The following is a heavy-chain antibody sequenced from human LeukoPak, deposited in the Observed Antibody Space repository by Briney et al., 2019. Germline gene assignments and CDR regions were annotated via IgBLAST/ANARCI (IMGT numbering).Heavy chain of an antibody. J-gene: IGHJ4*02. CDR2: INPNSGGT. CDR1: GYTFTGYY. D-gene: IGHD3-22*01. V-gene: IGHV1-2*06. Sequence: ASVKVSCKASGYTFTGYYMHWVRHAPGQGLEWMGRINPNSGGTNYAQKFQGRVTMTRDTSVSTAYMELSRLRSDDTAVYYCARTYSGYYDSSGYPLRYWGQGTLVTVSS. CDR3: ARTYSGYYDSSGYPLRY.